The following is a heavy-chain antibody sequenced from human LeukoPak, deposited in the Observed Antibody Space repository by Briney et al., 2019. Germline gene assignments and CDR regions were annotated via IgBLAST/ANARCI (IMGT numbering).Heavy chain of an antibody. J-gene: IGHJ5*02. D-gene: IGHD3-10*01. CDR2: IYPGDSDT. V-gene: IGHV5-51*01. Sequence: GASLQISCKGSGSSFTSYWIGWVRQLPGKGLEWMGIIYPGDSDTRYSPSFQGQVTISADKSISTAYLQWSSLKASDTAMYYCARQRKTYYYGSGSYTSNWFDPWGQGTLVTVSS. CDR3: ARQRKTYYYGSGSYTSNWFDP. CDR1: GSSFTSYW.